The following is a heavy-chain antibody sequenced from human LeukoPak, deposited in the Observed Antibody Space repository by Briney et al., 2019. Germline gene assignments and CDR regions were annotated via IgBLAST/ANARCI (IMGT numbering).Heavy chain of an antibody. Sequence: SETLSLTCTVSGGSISNYYWSWIRQPPGKGLEWIGYIYSSGNTNYNPSLKSRVTISVDRSKNQFSLKLSSVTAADTAVYYCARVRYGGNSDVDYWGQGTLVTVSS. V-gene: IGHV4-59*12. J-gene: IGHJ4*02. CDR1: GGSISNYY. CDR3: ARVRYGGNSDVDY. CDR2: IYSSGNT. D-gene: IGHD4-23*01.